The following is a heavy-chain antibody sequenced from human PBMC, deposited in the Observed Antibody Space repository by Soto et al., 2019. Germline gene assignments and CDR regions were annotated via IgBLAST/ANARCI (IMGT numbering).Heavy chain of an antibody. CDR3: ARHYDILTGYYTSMDV. D-gene: IGHD3-9*01. Sequence: SETLSLTCTVSGGSISSYYWSWIRQPPGKGLEWIGYIYYSGSTNYNPSLKSRVTISVDTSKNQFSLKLSSVTAADTAVYYCARHYDILTGYYTSMDVWGQGTTVTVSS. V-gene: IGHV4-59*08. J-gene: IGHJ6*02. CDR1: GGSISSYY. CDR2: IYYSGST.